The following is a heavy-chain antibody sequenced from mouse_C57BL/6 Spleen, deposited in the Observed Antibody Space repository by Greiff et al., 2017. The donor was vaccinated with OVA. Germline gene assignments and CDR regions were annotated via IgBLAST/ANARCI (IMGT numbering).Heavy chain of an antibody. CDR1: GYTFTSYW. J-gene: IGHJ2*01. D-gene: IGHD4-1*01. Sequence: QVQLQQPGAELVRPGSSVKLSCKASGYTFTSYWMHWVKQRPIQGLEWIGNIDPSDSETHYNQKFKDKATLTVDKSSSTAYMQLSILTSEDSAVYYCARRGVTGTSDYWGQGTTLTVSS. CDR2: IDPSDSET. V-gene: IGHV1-52*01. CDR3: ARRGVTGTSDY.